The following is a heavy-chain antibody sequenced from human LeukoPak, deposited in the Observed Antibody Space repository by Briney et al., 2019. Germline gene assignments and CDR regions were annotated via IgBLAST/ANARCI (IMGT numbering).Heavy chain of an antibody. CDR3: ARERLLWFGEPIGLDY. CDR1: GYTFTSYG. Sequence: ASVTVSFKSSGYTFTSYGISSVRQAPGQGREWMGWISAYNGNTNYAQKLQGRLTMTTDTSTSTAYMELRSLRSDDTAVYYCARERLLWFGEPIGLDYWGQGTLVTVSS. V-gene: IGHV1-18*01. CDR2: ISAYNGNT. D-gene: IGHD3-10*01. J-gene: IGHJ4*02.